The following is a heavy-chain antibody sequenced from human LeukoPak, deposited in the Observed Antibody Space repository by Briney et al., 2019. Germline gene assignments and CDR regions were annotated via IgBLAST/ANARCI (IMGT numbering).Heavy chain of an antibody. Sequence: ASVKVSCKASGYTFTSYGISWVRQAPGQGLEWTGWISAYNGNTNHAQKLQGRVTMTTDTSTSTAYMELGSLRSDDTAVYYCARTSRGYSYGSPLDDRFDPWGQGTLVTVSS. CDR2: ISAYNGNT. CDR3: ARTSRGYSYGSPLDDRFDP. V-gene: IGHV1-18*01. CDR1: GYTFTSYG. D-gene: IGHD5-18*01. J-gene: IGHJ5*02.